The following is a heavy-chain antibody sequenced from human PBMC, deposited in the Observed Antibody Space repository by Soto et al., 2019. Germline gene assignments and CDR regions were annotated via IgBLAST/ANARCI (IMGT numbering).Heavy chain of an antibody. CDR2: ISSSSSTI. D-gene: IGHD2-15*01. CDR1: GFTFSSYS. J-gene: IGHJ4*02. Sequence: EVQLVESGGGLVQPGGSLRLSCAASGFTFSSYSMNWVRQAPGKGPEWVSYISSSSSTIYYADSVKGRFTISRDNAKNSLYLQMNSLRDEDTAVYYCAREWDCSGGSCYRGGVDYWGQGTLVTVSS. V-gene: IGHV3-48*02. CDR3: AREWDCSGGSCYRGGVDY.